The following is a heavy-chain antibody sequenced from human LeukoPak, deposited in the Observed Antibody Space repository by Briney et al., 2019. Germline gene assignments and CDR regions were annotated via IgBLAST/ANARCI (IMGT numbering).Heavy chain of an antibody. CDR1: GYTFTSYA. D-gene: IGHD6-19*01. CDR2: INAGNGNT. Sequence: ASVKVSCKASGYTFTSYAMHWVRQAPGQRLEWMGWINAGNGNTKYSQKFQGRVTITRDTSASTAYMELSSLRSEDTAVYYCARAALATPLMYSSGWPPGPYLDYWGQGTLVTVSS. J-gene: IGHJ4*02. CDR3: ARAALATPLMYSSGWPPGPYLDY. V-gene: IGHV1-3*01.